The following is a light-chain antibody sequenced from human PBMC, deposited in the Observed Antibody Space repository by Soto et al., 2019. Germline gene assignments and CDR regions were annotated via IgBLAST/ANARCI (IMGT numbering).Light chain of an antibody. J-gene: IGKJ1*01. V-gene: IGKV1-5*03. CDR2: KAP. CDR3: QQYNTYPWT. Sequence: AWYQQKPGKAPALGICKAPSLEGGVPSRFSGSASGTEFTLTISSLQPDDFATYYCQQYNTYPWTFGQGTKVDI.